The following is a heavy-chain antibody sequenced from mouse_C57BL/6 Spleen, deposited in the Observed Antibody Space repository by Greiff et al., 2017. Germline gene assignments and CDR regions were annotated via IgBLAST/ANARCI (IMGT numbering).Heavy chain of an antibody. CDR1: GYTFTSYG. V-gene: IGHV1-81*01. D-gene: IGHD1-1*01. J-gene: IGHJ2*01. Sequence: VKLMESGAELARPGASVKLSCKASGYTFTSYGISWVKQRTGQGLEWICEIYPRSGNTYYNEKFKGKATLTADKSSSTAYMELRSLTSEDSAVYFCARSGTTEPFDYWGQGTTLTVSS. CDR3: ARSGTTEPFDY. CDR2: IYPRSGNT.